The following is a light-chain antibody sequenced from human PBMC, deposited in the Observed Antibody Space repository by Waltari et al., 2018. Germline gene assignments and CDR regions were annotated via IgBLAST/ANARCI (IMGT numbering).Light chain of an antibody. Sequence: QSVLTQPPSASGTPGQRVTISCSGSISNLGTNYVYWYQQFPGTAPKLLIQRNNQRPSVVPDRFSGSKSGTSASLAISGLRSEDEADYYCASWDDSLSVGVFGGGTKLTVL. CDR2: RNN. CDR3: ASWDDSLSVGV. V-gene: IGLV1-47*01. CDR1: ISNLGTNY. J-gene: IGLJ3*02.